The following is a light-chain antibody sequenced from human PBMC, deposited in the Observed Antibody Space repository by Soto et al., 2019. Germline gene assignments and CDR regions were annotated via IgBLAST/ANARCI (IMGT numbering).Light chain of an antibody. CDR3: QQYNRYSPT. V-gene: IGKV1-5*03. CDR1: QSISVW. J-gene: IGKJ1*01. CDR2: KAS. Sequence: DIQMTQSPSTLSASVGDRVTITCRASQSISVWLALYQQKAGKAPNLLIYKASRLESGVPSRFSGSGSETEFTLTISGLQPGDSATYYCQQYNRYSPTFGQGTKVEVK.